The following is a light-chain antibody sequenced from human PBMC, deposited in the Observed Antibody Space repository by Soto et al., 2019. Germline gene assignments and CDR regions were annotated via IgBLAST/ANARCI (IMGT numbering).Light chain of an antibody. CDR1: EIGSKI. V-gene: IGLV3-21*02. CDR2: DAT. Sequence: SYELTQPPSVSVAPGQTAKVTCGGDEIGSKIVHWYKQRPGQAPVAVAFDATDRPSGIPDRISASRSGDTATLTISRVDAGAEADYYCQVWASTAEFFVFGSGTKVTVL. J-gene: IGLJ1*01. CDR3: QVWASTAEFFV.